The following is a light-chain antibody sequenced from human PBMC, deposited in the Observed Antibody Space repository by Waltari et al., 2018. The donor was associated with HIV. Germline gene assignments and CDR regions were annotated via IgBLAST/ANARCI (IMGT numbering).Light chain of an antibody. J-gene: IGLJ2*01. CDR3: SSYTSADSLL. Sequence: QSDLTQPASVSGSPGPSITISCTDGNTDIGLDNLVYWYRQNPGKAPQLLIYRVNSRPSWVSDRFSGSKSGNTASLTISSLQAEDEGDYYCSSYTSADSLLFGGGTKLTVL. CDR2: RVN. CDR1: NTDIGLDNL. V-gene: IGLV2-14*01.